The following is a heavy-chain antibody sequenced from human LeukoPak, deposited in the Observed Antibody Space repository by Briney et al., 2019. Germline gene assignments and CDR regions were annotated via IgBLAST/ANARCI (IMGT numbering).Heavy chain of an antibody. J-gene: IGHJ4*02. V-gene: IGHV4-39*01. D-gene: IGHD3-22*01. CDR3: ARHDGALYYYDSSGYDY. Sequence: SETLSLTCTVSGGSISSSSYYWGWIRQPPGKGLEWIGSIYYSGSTYYNPSLKSRVTISVDTSKNQFSLKLSSVTAADTAVYYCARHDGALYYYDSSGYDYWGQGTLVTVSS. CDR2: IYYSGST. CDR1: GGSISSSSYY.